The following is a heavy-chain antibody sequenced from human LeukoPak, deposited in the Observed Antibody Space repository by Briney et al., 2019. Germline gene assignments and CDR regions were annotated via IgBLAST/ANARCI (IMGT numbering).Heavy chain of an antibody. Sequence: SETLSLTCTVSGGSISSDNYYWSWIRQPAGKGLEWIGRIYSSGSTNYNPSLKSRVTISVDTSNNQFSLNLSSVTAADTAIYYCARSNCGRDCYVYYYYYMDVWGKGTTVTISS. CDR2: IYSSGST. V-gene: IGHV4-61*02. CDR3: ARSNCGRDCYVYYYYYMDV. CDR1: GGSISSDNYY. D-gene: IGHD2-21*02. J-gene: IGHJ6*03.